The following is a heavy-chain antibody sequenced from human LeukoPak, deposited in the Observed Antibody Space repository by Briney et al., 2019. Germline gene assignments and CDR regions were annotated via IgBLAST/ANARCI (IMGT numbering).Heavy chain of an antibody. CDR3: AREGYDFWSGPSHHYYGMDV. CDR2: IYYSGST. D-gene: IGHD3-3*01. J-gene: IGHJ6*02. V-gene: IGHV4-59*01. CDR1: GGSISSYY. Sequence: SETLSLTCTVSGGSISSYYWSWLRQPPGKGLEWIGYIYYSGSTNYNPSLKSRVTISVNTSKNQFSLKLSSVTAAYTAVYYCAREGYDFWSGPSHHYYGMDVWGQGTTVTVSS.